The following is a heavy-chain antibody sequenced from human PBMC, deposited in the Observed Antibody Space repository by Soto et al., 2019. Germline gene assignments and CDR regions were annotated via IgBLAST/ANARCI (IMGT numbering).Heavy chain of an antibody. CDR2: ISGGGDSS. J-gene: IGHJ4*02. Sequence: EVQLLESGGGLVQPGGSLRLSCAASGFAFNTYAMTWVRQAPGKGLEWVSTISGGGDSSYYADSVKGRFTISRDNSKNTLSLRMNGLRAEDTAVYYCAKGSAFRFLGGGDFWGQSTLVTVSS. V-gene: IGHV3-23*01. D-gene: IGHD3-3*01. CDR1: GFAFNTYA. CDR3: AKGSAFRFLGGGDF.